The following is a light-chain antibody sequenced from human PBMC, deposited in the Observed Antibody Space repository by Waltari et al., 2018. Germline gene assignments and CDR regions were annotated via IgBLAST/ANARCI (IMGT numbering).Light chain of an antibody. CDR2: DVS. CDR3: SSYTRRNTVS. Sequence: QSALAQPASVSGSPGPSITISCTGTDSDIGAYNYVSWYQQHPGIAPKLLLYDVSDLPSGVSDRFSGSKSGKTASLTISGLQPEEAADYYCSSYTRRNTVSFGGGTKLAVV. CDR1: DSDIGAYNY. J-gene: IGLJ2*01. V-gene: IGLV2-14*03.